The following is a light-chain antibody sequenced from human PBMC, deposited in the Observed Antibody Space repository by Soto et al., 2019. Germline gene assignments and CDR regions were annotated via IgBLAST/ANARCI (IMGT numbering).Light chain of an antibody. V-gene: IGLV2-23*02. CDR1: SSDVGSYNL. CDR2: EDS. J-gene: IGLJ2*01. CDR3: CSYAGSSSFVV. Sequence: QSALAQPASVSGSPGQSITISCTGSSSDVGSYNLVSWYQQHPGKAPKLMIYEDSQRPSGVSNRFSGSKSGNTASLTISGLRAEDEADYFCCSYAGSSSFVVFGGGTKLTVL.